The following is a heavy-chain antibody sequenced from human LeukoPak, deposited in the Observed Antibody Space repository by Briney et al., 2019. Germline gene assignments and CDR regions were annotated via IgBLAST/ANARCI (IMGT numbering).Heavy chain of an antibody. V-gene: IGHV4-39*01. Sequence: SETLSLTCTVSGGSISSSSYYWGWIRQPPGKGLEWIGSIYYSGSTYYNPSLKSRVTISVDTSKNQFSLKLSSVTAADTAVYYCASEASDYGDYPFYYYYYMDVWGKGTTVTISS. CDR1: GGSISSSSYY. CDR2: IYYSGST. D-gene: IGHD4-17*01. CDR3: ASEASDYGDYPFYYYYYMDV. J-gene: IGHJ6*03.